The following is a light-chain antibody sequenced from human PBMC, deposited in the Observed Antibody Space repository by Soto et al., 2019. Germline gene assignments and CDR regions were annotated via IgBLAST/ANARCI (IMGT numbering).Light chain of an antibody. CDR1: SSDVGNYNL. Sequence: QSVLTQPASVSGSPGQSITISCTGTSSDVGNYNLVSWYQQYPGKAPKLMIYEGGKRPSGVSNRFSGSKSGNTASLTISGLQAEDEADYYCCSFALRSTLLFGGGPNLTVL. CDR3: CSFALRSTLL. J-gene: IGLJ2*01. CDR2: EGG. V-gene: IGLV2-23*01.